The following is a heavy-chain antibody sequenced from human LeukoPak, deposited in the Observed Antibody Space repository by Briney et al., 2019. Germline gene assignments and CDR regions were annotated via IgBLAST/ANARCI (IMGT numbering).Heavy chain of an antibody. D-gene: IGHD4-17*01. CDR2: IIPIFGTA. Sequence: ASVKVSCKASGGTFSSYAISWVRQAPGQGLEWMGGIIPIFGTANYAQKFQGRVTITADESTSTAYMELSSLRSEDTAVYYCRLYGFNPRRVDYWGQGTLVTVSS. V-gene: IGHV1-69*01. CDR3: RLYGFNPRRVDY. CDR1: GGTFSSYA. J-gene: IGHJ4*02.